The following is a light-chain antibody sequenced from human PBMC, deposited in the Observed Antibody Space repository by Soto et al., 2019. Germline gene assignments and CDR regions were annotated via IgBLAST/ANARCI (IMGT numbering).Light chain of an antibody. CDR1: SSYVGSYNR. CDR2: EVS. CDR3: SSYTSSNTYV. Sequence: QSVLTQPPSVSGSPGQSVAISCTGTSSYVGSYNRVSWYQQPPGTAPKVMIYEVSNRPSGVPDLFSGSKSGNTASLTISGLQAEDEADYYCSSYTSSNTYVFGTGTKVTVL. V-gene: IGLV2-18*02. J-gene: IGLJ1*01.